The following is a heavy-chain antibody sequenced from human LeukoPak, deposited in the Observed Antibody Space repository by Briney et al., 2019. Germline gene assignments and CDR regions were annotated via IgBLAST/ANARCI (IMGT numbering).Heavy chain of an antibody. Sequence: SETLSLTCTVSGGSISSYCWSWIRQPPGKGLEWIGYIYYSGSTNYNPSLKSRVTISVDTSKNQFSLKLSSVTAADTAVYYCATVNRRDGYNSHFDYWGQGTLVTVSS. CDR2: IYYSGST. CDR1: GGSISSYC. J-gene: IGHJ4*02. D-gene: IGHD5-24*01. V-gene: IGHV4-59*08. CDR3: ATVNRRDGYNSHFDY.